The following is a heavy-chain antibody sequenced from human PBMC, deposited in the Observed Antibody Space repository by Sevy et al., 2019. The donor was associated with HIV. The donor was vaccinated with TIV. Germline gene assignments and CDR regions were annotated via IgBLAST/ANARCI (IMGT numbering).Heavy chain of an antibody. CDR1: GGSMSSYS. Sequence: SETLSLTCTVSGGSMSSYSWSWIRQPAGKGLEWIGRIYTSGSTNYNPSLKSRVTMSVDTSKNQFSLKLSSVTAADTAVYYCARVKRHEYYFDYWGQGALVTVSS. CDR2: IYTSGST. V-gene: IGHV4-4*07. J-gene: IGHJ4*02. CDR3: ARVKRHEYYFDY.